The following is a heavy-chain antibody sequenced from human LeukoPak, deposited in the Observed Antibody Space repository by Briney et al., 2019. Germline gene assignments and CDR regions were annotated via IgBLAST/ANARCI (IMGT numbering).Heavy chain of an antibody. CDR1: GYTFTSYA. Sequence: GASVKVSCKASGYTFTSYAMNWARQAPGQGLEWMGWINTNTGNPTYAQGFTGRFVFSLDTSVSTAYLQISSLKAEDTAVYYCARDSTTIRTYSSSRTSDFDYWGQGTLVTVSS. D-gene: IGHD6-13*01. V-gene: IGHV7-4-1*02. CDR3: ARDSTTIRTYSSSRTSDFDY. CDR2: INTNTGNP. J-gene: IGHJ4*02.